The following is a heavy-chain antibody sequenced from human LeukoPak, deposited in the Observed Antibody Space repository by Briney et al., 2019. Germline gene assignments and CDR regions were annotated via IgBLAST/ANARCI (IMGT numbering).Heavy chain of an antibody. CDR3: ARVELAPYYYYMDV. CDR2: ISSSGSTI. V-gene: IGHV3-48*03. D-gene: IGHD1-7*01. CDR1: GFSISSYE. Sequence: PGGSLRLSCAASGFSISSYEMNWVRQAPGKGLEWVSHISSSGSTIWYADSVKGRFTISRDNAKNSPYLQMNSLRAEDTAVYYCARVELAPYYYYMDVWGKGTTVTVSS. J-gene: IGHJ6*03.